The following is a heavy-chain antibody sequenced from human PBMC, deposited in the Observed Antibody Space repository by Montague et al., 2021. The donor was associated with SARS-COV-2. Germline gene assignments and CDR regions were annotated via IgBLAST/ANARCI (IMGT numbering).Heavy chain of an antibody. Sequence: SETLSLTCTVSGGSISSSSYYWGWIRQPPGKGLEWIGSIYYSESTYYNPSLKSRVTISVDTSKNQFSLKLSSVTAADTAVYYCARPLLRYFDWLFRGDAFDIWGQGTMVTVSS. J-gene: IGHJ3*02. CDR3: ARPLLRYFDWLFRGDAFDI. D-gene: IGHD3-9*01. CDR1: GGSISSSSYY. V-gene: IGHV4-39*01. CDR2: IYYSEST.